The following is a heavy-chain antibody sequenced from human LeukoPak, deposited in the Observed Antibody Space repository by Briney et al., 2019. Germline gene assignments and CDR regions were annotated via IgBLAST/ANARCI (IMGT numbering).Heavy chain of an antibody. CDR3: AKVTYYYDSSGYYYFDY. J-gene: IGHJ4*02. CDR2: IRYDGSNK. CDR1: GFTFSSYG. D-gene: IGHD3-22*01. Sequence: GGSLRLSCAASGFTFSSYGMHWVRQAPGKGLEWVAFIRYDGSNKYYADSVKGRFTISRDNSKNTLYLQMNSLRAEDTAVYYCAKVTYYYDSSGYYYFDYWGKGTLVTISS. V-gene: IGHV3-30*02.